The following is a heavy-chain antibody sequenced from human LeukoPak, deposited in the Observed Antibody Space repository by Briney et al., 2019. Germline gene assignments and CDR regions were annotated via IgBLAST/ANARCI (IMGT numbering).Heavy chain of an antibody. Sequence: PGRSLRLSCAASGFTFSTYGMHWFRQAPGKGLEWVAVIWYDGSNEYYADSVRGRFIISRDNSRNTLYLQMSSLRAEDTAVYSCSRGYDGGAYYYYYMDVWGKGTTVTVSS. J-gene: IGHJ6*03. CDR3: SRGYDGGAYYYYYMDV. CDR2: IWYDGSNE. D-gene: IGHD3-22*01. CDR1: GFTFSTYG. V-gene: IGHV3-33*01.